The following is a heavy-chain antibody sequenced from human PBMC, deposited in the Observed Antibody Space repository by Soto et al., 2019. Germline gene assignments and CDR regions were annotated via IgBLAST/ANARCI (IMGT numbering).Heavy chain of an antibody. Sequence: GGSLRLSCSASGFTFSSYAMHWVRQAPGKGLEYVSAISSNGGSTYYADSVEGRFTISRDNSKNTLYLQMSSLRAEDTAVYYCVKGGIVVVPAAIEEYNWFDPWGQGTLVTVSS. J-gene: IGHJ5*02. D-gene: IGHD2-2*01. CDR1: GFTFSSYA. V-gene: IGHV3-64D*06. CDR3: VKGGIVVVPAAIEEYNWFDP. CDR2: ISSNGGST.